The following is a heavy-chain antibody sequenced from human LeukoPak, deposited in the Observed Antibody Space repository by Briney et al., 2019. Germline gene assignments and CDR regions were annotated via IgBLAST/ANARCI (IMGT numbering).Heavy chain of an antibody. CDR1: GFTFSSYR. J-gene: IGHJ4*02. V-gene: IGHV3-21*01. CDR2: ISSSSSYI. Sequence: GGSLRLSCAASGFTFSSYRMNWVRQAPGKGLEWVSSISSSSSYIYYADSVKGRFTISRDNAKNSLYLQMNSLRAEDTAVYYCARAPSPDYYDSSGYYLFGHWGQGTLVTVSS. CDR3: ARAPSPDYYDSSGYYLFGH. D-gene: IGHD3-22*01.